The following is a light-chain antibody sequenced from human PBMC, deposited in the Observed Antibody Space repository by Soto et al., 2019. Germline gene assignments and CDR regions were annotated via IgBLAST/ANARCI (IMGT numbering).Light chain of an antibody. J-gene: IGKJ4*01. Sequence: IVMTQSPLSLPDTPGEAASISCRSGQSLLHSSGYTYLDWYLQKPGQSPQLLIYMGSNRASGVPDRFSGSGSGIEFTLKISRVEAEDVGVYYCLQTLQSRTFGGGTKVDIK. CDR1: QSLLHSSGYTY. CDR2: MGS. V-gene: IGKV2-28*01. CDR3: LQTLQSRT.